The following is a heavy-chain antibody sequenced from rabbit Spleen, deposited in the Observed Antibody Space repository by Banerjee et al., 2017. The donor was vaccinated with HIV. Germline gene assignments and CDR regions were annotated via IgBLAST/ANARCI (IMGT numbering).Heavy chain of an antibody. J-gene: IGHJ4*01. D-gene: IGHD4-2*01. Sequence: QSLEESGGGLVKPGGTLTLTCTASGFSFSSGYYMCWVRQAPGKEPEWIACIYAGSSGSTYYASWAKGRFTISRSTSLNTVALQVTSLTAADTATYFCARDAAGREDFNLWGQGTLVTVS. CDR3: ARDAAGREDFNL. CDR1: GFSFSSGYY. V-gene: IGHV1S40*01. CDR2: IYAGSSGST.